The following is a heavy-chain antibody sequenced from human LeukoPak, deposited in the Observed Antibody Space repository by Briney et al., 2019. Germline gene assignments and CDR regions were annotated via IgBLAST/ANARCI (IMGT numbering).Heavy chain of an antibody. V-gene: IGHV1-24*01. J-gene: IGHJ3*02. CDR2: FDPEDGET. D-gene: IGHD6-19*01. CDR3: ATDLYPQWPSRVQTNAFDI. CDR1: GYTLTELS. Sequence: GASVKVSCKVSGYTLTELSMHWVRQAPGKGLEWMGGFDPEDGETIYAQKFQGRVTMTEDTSTDTAYMELSSLRSEDTAVYYCATDLYPQWPSRVQTNAFDIWGQGTMVTVSS.